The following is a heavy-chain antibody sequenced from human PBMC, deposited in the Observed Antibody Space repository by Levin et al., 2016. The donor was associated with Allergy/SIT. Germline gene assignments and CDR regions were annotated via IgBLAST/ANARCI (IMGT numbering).Heavy chain of an antibody. J-gene: IGHJ4*02. CDR3: ARSPGSYGYGY. Sequence: SETLSLTCTVSGGSISSSSYCWGWIRQPPGKGLEWIGSIYYSGSTYYNPSLKSRVTISVDTSKNQFSLKLSSVTAADTAVYYCARSPGSYGYGYWGQGTLVTVSS. D-gene: IGHD5-18*01. CDR1: GGSISSSSYC. V-gene: IGHV4-39*07. CDR2: IYYSGST.